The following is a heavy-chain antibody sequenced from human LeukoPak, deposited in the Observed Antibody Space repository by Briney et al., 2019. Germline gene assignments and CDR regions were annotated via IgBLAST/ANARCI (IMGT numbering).Heavy chain of an antibody. CDR3: ARGGRHCSGGSCYPFWYIDL. V-gene: IGHV4-59*02. D-gene: IGHD2-15*01. CDR1: DGSVRSYY. CDR2: VHYSGRT. Sequence: PSETLSLTCTVSDGSVRSYYWSWIRQPPGKGLEWIGHVHYSGRTSYNPSLKSRVTISVDTSKNQFSLKLSSVTAADSAVYFCARGGRHCSGGSCYPFWYIDLWGRGTLVTVSS. J-gene: IGHJ2*01.